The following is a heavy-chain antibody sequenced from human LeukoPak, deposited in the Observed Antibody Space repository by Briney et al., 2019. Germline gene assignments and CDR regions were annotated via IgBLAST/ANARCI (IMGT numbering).Heavy chain of an antibody. CDR3: ARLLSTTVTTAFDY. CDR2: IYPGDSDT. D-gene: IGHD4-11*01. V-gene: IGHV5-51*01. CDR1: GYSFTSYW. Sequence: GESLKISCKGSGYSFTSYWISWVRQMPGKGLERMGIIYPGDSDTRYSPSFQGQVTISADKSISTAYLQWSSLKASDTAMYYCARLLSTTVTTAFDYWGQGTLDTVSS. J-gene: IGHJ4*02.